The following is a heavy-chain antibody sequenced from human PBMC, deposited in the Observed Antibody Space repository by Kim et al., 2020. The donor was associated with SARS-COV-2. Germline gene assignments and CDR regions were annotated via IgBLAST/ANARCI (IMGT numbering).Heavy chain of an antibody. Sequence: GGSLRLSCAASGFTFSNAWMSWVRQAPGKGLEWVGRIKSKTDGGTTDYAAPVKGRFTISRDDSKNTLYLQMNSLKTEDTAVYYCTTGNYYGSGVSYWGQGTLVTVSS. CDR2: IKSKTDGGTT. CDR1: GFTFSNAW. V-gene: IGHV3-15*01. D-gene: IGHD3-10*01. CDR3: TTGNYYGSGVSY. J-gene: IGHJ4*02.